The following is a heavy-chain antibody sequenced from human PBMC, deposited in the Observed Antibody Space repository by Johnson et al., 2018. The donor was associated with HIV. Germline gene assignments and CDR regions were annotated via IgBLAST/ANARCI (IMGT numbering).Heavy chain of an antibody. V-gene: IGHV3-13*01. Sequence: VQLVESGGGLIQPGGSLKLSCAASGFTFSSYDMHWVRQATGKGLEWVSGIGIAGDTNYKGSVKGRFSISRDNSKNTLYLQMNSLRAEDTAVYYCAKERGYSYGRGAFDIWGQGTMVTVSS. D-gene: IGHD5-18*01. J-gene: IGHJ3*02. CDR2: IGIAGDT. CDR1: GFTFSSYD. CDR3: AKERGYSYGRGAFDI.